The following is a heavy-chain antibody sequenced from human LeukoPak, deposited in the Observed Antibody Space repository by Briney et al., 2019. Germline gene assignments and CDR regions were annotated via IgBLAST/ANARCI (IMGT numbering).Heavy chain of an antibody. CDR1: GGSISSYY. CDR3: ARVSSSWYQDWYFDL. V-gene: IGHV4-59*12. Sequence: PSETLSLTCTVSGGSISSYYWSWIRQPPGKGLEWIGYIYYSGSTYYKPSLKSRVTISVDTSKNQFSLKLNSVTAADTAVYYCARVSSSWYQDWYFDLWGRGTLVTVSS. CDR2: IYYSGST. D-gene: IGHD6-13*01. J-gene: IGHJ2*01.